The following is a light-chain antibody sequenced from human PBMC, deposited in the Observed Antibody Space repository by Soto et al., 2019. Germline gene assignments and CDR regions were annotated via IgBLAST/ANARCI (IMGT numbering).Light chain of an antibody. CDR3: QQYGSSFRT. Sequence: QSPGTLSLSPGERATLSCRASQSVSSGYLAWYQQKPGQAPRPLIYGASSRATGIPDRFSGSGSGTDFTLTISRLEPEDSAVYYCQQYGSSFRTFGQGTKVEIK. CDR2: GAS. V-gene: IGKV3-20*01. J-gene: IGKJ1*01. CDR1: QSVSSGY.